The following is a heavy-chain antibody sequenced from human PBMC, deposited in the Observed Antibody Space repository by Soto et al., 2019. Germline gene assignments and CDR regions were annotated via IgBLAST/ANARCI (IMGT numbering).Heavy chain of an antibody. CDR2: MYHRGSP. CDR3: ATLPPRMELAVLPIPT. CDR1: GGSISSTNW. Sequence: QVQLRQSGPGLVKPSGTLSLSCAVSGGSISSTNWWRWVRQSPGKGLEWIGEMYHRGSPTYNPSLRGRVTMSVDKSNNQFSLQLKYVTAADTAVYYCATLPPRMELAVLPIPTWGQGTLVTVSA. J-gene: IGHJ5*02. V-gene: IGHV4-4*02. D-gene: IGHD1-7*01.